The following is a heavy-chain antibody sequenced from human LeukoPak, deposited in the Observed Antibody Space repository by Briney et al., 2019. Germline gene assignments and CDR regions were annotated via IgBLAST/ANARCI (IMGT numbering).Heavy chain of an antibody. J-gene: IGHJ5*02. CDR1: GYTFTSYG. D-gene: IGHD2-15*01. V-gene: IGHV1-18*01. CDR2: ISAYNGNT. CDR3: ARQLGYCSGGSCLPSGYLYNWFDP. Sequence: ASVKVSCKASGYTFTSYGISWVRQAPGQGLEWMGWISAYNGNTNYAQKLQGRVTMTTDTSTSTAYMELRGLRSDDTAVYYCARQLGYCSGGSCLPSGYLYNWFDPWGQGTLVTVSS.